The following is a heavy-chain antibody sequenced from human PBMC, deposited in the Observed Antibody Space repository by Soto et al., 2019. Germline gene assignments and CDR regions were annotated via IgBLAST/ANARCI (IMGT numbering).Heavy chain of an antibody. J-gene: IGHJ4*02. CDR2: ISWNSGTT. CDR3: AKATNSGGPAQIDY. D-gene: IGHD3-10*01. V-gene: IGHV3-9*01. Sequence: EVQLVESGGGLVQPGRSLRLSCAASGFTFDDYAMHWVRQAPGKGLEWVSRISWNSGTTVYADSVKGRFTISRDNANNSLYLQMNSLRPEDTALYYCAKATNSGGPAQIDYWGQGTLVTVSS. CDR1: GFTFDDYA.